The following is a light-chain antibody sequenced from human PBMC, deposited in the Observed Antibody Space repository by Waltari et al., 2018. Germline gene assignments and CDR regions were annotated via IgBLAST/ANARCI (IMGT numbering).Light chain of an antibody. CDR2: EVN. CDR3: SSYTSSRTYV. V-gene: IGLV2-8*01. CDR1: SSDVGSYNY. J-gene: IGLJ1*01. Sequence: QSALTQPPSASGSPGQSVTISCTGTSSDVGSYNYVSWYQQHPGKAPKLMIYEVNKRPSGFPDRLSGSKSGNAASLTISGLQAEDEADYYCSSYTSSRTYVFGTGTKVTVL.